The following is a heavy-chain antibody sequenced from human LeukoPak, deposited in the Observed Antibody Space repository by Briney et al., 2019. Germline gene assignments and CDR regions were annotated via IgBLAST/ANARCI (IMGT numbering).Heavy chain of an antibody. D-gene: IGHD5-18*01. CDR2: ISSSSSYI. Sequence: GGSLRLSCAASGFTFSSYSMTWVRQAPGKGLEWVSSISSSSSYIYYADSVKGRFTISRDNAKNSLYLQMNSLRAEDTAVYYCARDRNGYSYGFGDIFDYWGQGTLVTVSS. J-gene: IGHJ4*02. CDR3: ARDRNGYSYGFGDIFDY. V-gene: IGHV3-21*01. CDR1: GFTFSSYS.